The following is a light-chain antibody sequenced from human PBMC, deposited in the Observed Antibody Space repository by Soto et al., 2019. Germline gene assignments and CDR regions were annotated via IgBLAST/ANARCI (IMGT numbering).Light chain of an antibody. J-gene: IGKJ1*01. Sequence: EIVLTQSPGTLSLSPGERATLSCRASQSVRSHYLAWYQQKPGQAPRLLIYGASNRATGIPDRFSGGASGTDFTLTISRLEPEDFAVYYCHQYHSSLWTFGQGTKVEIK. CDR3: HQYHSSLWT. V-gene: IGKV3-20*01. CDR2: GAS. CDR1: QSVRSHY.